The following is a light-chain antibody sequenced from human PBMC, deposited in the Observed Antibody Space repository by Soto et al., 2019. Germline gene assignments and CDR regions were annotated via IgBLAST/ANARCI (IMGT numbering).Light chain of an antibody. CDR2: EVS. J-gene: IGLJ1*01. Sequence: QSALTQPPSASGSPGQSVTISCTGTSSDVGGYKYVSWYQQHPGKAPKLILYEVSKRPSGVPDRFSGSKSGNTASLTVSGLQAEDEADYYCNSYASSIYVFGTGTKLTVL. CDR1: SSDVGGYKY. V-gene: IGLV2-8*01. CDR3: NSYASSIYV.